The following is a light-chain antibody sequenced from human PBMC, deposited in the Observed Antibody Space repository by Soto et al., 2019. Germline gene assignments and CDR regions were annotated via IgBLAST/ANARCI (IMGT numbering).Light chain of an antibody. CDR1: SGSIASRY. J-gene: IGLJ2*01. CDR2: QDI. CDR3: QSYDTSNHVV. Sequence: NFMLTQPHSVSGSPGKTVTISCTRSSGSIASRYVQWYQQRPGSAPTTVIYQDIRRPSGVPDRFSGSIDTSSNSASLDISGLKTEDEADYYCQSYDTSNHVVFGGGTQVTVL. V-gene: IGLV6-57*04.